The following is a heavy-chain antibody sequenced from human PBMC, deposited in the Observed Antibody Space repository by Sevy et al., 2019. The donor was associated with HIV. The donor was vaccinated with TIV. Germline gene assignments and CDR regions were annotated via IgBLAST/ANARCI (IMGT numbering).Heavy chain of an antibody. CDR1: GFTFSSYA. CDR2: FSPSGDNT. Sequence: GGSLRLSCAASGFTFSSYAMSWVRQAPGKGLEWVSTFSPSGDNTYYVDSVKGRFTISRDNAKNSLYLQMNSLRAEDTAVYYCARFEDYWGQGTLVTVSS. V-gene: IGHV3-23*01. J-gene: IGHJ4*02. CDR3: ARFEDY.